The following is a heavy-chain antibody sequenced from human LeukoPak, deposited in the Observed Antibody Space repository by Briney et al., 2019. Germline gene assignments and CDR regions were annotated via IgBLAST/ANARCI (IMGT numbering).Heavy chain of an antibody. J-gene: IGHJ6*02. CDR3: ARGRYCSSTSCYPYYYYGMDV. Sequence: SETLSLTCTVSGGSISRTSYYWDWIRQPPGKGLEWIGNVFDSGSTNYKPSLKSRVTISVDTSKNQFSLKLSSVTAADTAVYYCARGRYCSSTSCYPYYYYGMDVWGQGTTVTVSS. CDR2: VFDSGST. V-gene: IGHV4-39*07. CDR1: GGSISRTSYY. D-gene: IGHD2-2*01.